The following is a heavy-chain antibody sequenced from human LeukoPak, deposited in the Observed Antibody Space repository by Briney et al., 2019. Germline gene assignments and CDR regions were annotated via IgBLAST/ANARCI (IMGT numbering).Heavy chain of an antibody. CDR3: TRDLEY. CDR1: GYTFSDYT. J-gene: IGHJ4*02. CDR2: ISSGGSVM. Sequence: GGSLRLSCGASGYTFSDYTMSWVRHAPGEGPEWISYISSGGSVMHYADYVKGRFTISRDNVENSLYLQMNSLRVEDTAVYYCTRDLEYWGQGVRVTVSS. V-gene: IGHV3-48*01.